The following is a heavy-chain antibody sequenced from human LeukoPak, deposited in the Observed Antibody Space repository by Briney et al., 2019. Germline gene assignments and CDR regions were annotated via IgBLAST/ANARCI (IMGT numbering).Heavy chain of an antibody. Sequence: SVTVSCKASGGTFSSYAISWVRQAPGQGLEWMGGIIPIFGTANYAQKFQGRVTMTRDTSTSTVYMELSSLRSEDTAVYYCARDFYDSSGYYPQPDNWFDPWGQGTLVTVSS. V-gene: IGHV1-69*05. D-gene: IGHD3-22*01. J-gene: IGHJ5*02. CDR3: ARDFYDSSGYYPQPDNWFDP. CDR2: IIPIFGTA. CDR1: GGTFSSYA.